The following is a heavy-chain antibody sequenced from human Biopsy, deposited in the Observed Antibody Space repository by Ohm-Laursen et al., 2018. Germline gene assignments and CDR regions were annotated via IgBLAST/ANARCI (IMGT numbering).Heavy chain of an antibody. J-gene: IGHJ4*02. CDR3: AKEFTPYTSDWFFES. Sequence: LRLSCAASGFAFSTFGMQWVRQTPDKGLEWVAVVSYDGRTQFYADSVKGRFTVSRENSKNTLFLELNSLKDDDTAIYYCAKEFTPYTSDWFFESWGQGTLVTVSS. CDR2: VSYDGRTQ. V-gene: IGHV3-30*18. D-gene: IGHD2-21*01. CDR1: GFAFSTFG.